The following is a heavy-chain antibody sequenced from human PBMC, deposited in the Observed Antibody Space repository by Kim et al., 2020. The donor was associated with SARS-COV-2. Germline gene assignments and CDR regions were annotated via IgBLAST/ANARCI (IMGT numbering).Heavy chain of an antibody. D-gene: IGHD3-10*01. CDR1: GFTFSSYA. CDR3: AKYYASGSRFFDY. J-gene: IGHJ4*02. Sequence: GGSLRLSCAASGFTFSSYAMTWVRQAPGKGLEWVSVIGGGGDTYYTDSVKGRFTISRDKNTLYLQMNSLRADDTATYYCAKYYASGSRFFDYWSQGTLVTVSS. CDR2: IGGGGDT. V-gene: IGHV3-23*01.